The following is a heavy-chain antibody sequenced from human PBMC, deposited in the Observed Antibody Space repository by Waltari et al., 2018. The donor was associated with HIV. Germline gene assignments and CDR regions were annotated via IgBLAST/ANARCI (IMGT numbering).Heavy chain of an antibody. V-gene: IGHV4-39*01. D-gene: IGHD1-26*01. CDR3: ARHALRVGAAYWNFDL. Sequence: QLQLQESGPGLVKPSETLSLTCTVSGGSVSSSSYFWGWIRQPPGKGLGWVGWIDYTGGAYYNPALKSRVTISVDTSKNQFSLKVTSVPAADTAVYYCARHALRVGAAYWNFDLWGRGTLVTVSS. CDR1: GGSVSSSSYF. CDR2: IDYTGGA. J-gene: IGHJ2*01.